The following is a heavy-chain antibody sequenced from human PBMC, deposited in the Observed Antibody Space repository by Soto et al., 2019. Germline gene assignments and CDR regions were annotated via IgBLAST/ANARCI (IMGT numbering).Heavy chain of an antibody. CDR3: ARDLRCSSTSCYTNYDYYYGMDV. CDR2: INPNSGGT. CDR1: GYTFTGYY. D-gene: IGHD2-2*02. J-gene: IGHJ6*02. Sequence: QVQLVQSGAEVKKPGASVKVSCKASGYTFTGYYMHWVRQAPGQGLEWMGWINPNSGGTNYAQKFQGRATMTRETSISTAYMELSRLRSDDTAVYYCARDLRCSSTSCYTNYDYYYGMDVWGQGTTVTVSS. V-gene: IGHV1-2*02.